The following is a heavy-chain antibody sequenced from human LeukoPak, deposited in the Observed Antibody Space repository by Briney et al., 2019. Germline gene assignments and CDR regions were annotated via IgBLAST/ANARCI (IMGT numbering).Heavy chain of an antibody. Sequence: PSETLSLTCAVYGGSFSGYYWSWIRQPPGKGLEWIGEINHSGSTNYNPSLKSRVTISVDTSKNQFSLKLSSVTAADTAVYYCARGGSYSGYDLPNYYYYYMDVWGKGTTVTVSS. CDR2: INHSGST. J-gene: IGHJ6*03. D-gene: IGHD5-12*01. V-gene: IGHV4-34*01. CDR3: ARGGSYSGYDLPNYYYYYMDV. CDR1: GGSFSGYY.